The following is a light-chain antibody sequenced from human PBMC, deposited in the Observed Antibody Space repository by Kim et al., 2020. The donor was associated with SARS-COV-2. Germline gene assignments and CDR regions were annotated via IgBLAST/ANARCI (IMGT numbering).Light chain of an antibody. V-gene: IGLV6-57*04. CDR2: EDN. J-gene: IGLJ2*01. Sequence: NFMLTQPHSVSESPGKTVTISCTRSSGSIGSNYVQWCQQRPGSAPNIVIYEDNQRPSGVPDRFSGSIDSSSNSASLTISGLKTEDEADYYCQSYDTNIVVFGGGTQLTVL. CDR3: QSYDTNIVV. CDR1: SGSIGSNY.